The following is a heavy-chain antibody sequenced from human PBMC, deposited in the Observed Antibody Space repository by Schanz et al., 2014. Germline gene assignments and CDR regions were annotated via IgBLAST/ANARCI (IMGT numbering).Heavy chain of an antibody. D-gene: IGHD3-9*01. CDR3: ARGWGYDALTGYVF. CDR2: ISTSIGNT. J-gene: IGHJ4*02. CDR1: GGTFRSYT. V-gene: IGHV1-18*01. Sequence: QVPLVQSGAEVKKPGSSVKVSCKASGGTFRSYTVSWVRQAPGQGLEWIGWISTSIGNTNYAQKFQDRVTMTTDTSTSTAYMELRSLRSDDTAVYYCARGWGYDALTGYVFWGQGTLVTVSS.